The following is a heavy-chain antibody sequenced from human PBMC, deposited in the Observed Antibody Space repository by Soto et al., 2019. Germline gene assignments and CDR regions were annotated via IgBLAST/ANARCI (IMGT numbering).Heavy chain of an antibody. Sequence: QLQLQESGPGLVKPSETLSLTCTVSGGSISSSSYYWGWIRQPPGKGLEWIGSIYYSGSTYYNPSLKSRVTISVAKNQFSLKLSSVTAADTAVYYCARHEIGEQQLKYRGCWFDPWGQGTLVTVSS. CDR1: GGSISSSSYY. D-gene: IGHD6-13*01. V-gene: IGHV4-39*01. CDR2: IYYSGST. J-gene: IGHJ5*02. CDR3: ARHEIGEQQLKYRGCWFDP.